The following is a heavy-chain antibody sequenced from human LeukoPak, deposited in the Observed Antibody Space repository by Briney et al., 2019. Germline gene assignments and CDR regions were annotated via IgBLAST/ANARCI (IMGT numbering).Heavy chain of an antibody. CDR2: IYYSGST. CDR3: ARVHYDFWNGYFAWFDP. J-gene: IGHJ5*02. V-gene: IGHV4-59*01. Sequence: SETLSLTCTVSGGSISSYYWSWIRQPPGKGLEWIGYIYYSGSTNYNPSLKSRVTISVDTSKNQFSLKLSSVTAADTAVYYCARVHYDFWNGYFAWFDPWGQGTLVTVSS. D-gene: IGHD3-3*01. CDR1: GGSISSYY.